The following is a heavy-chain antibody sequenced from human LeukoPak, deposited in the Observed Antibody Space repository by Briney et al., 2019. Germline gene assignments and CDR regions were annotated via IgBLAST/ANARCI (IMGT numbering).Heavy chain of an antibody. Sequence: PGGSLRLSCAASGFTFSNAWMSWVRQAPGKGLEWVGRIKSKTDGGTTDYAAPVKGRFTISRDDSKNTLYLQMNSLKTEDTAVYYRTTDPDDYGDSDGLGRWGQGTLVTVSS. CDR3: TTDPDDYGDSDGLGR. CDR2: IKSKTDGGTT. V-gene: IGHV3-15*01. J-gene: IGHJ4*02. CDR1: GFTFSNAW. D-gene: IGHD4-17*01.